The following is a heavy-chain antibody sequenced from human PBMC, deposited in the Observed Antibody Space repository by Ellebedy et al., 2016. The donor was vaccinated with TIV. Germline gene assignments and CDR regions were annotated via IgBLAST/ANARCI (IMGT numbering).Heavy chain of an antibody. J-gene: IGHJ4*02. CDR1: GFTFTNYA. CDR2: ISGSGGST. Sequence: GESLKISCAASGFTFTNYAMSWVRQAPGKGLQWVAGISGSGGSTYYADSVKGRFTISRDNSKNTLYLQMNSLRAEDTAVYYCAKDRYGDYVVYFDYWGQGTLVTVSS. V-gene: IGHV3-23*01. CDR3: AKDRYGDYVVYFDY. D-gene: IGHD4-17*01.